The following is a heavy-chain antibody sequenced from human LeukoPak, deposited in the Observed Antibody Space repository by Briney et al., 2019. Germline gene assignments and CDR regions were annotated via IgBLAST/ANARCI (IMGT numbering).Heavy chain of an antibody. CDR1: GGTFSSYA. CDR3: ARAYDYGGDNWFDP. J-gene: IGHJ5*02. D-gene: IGHD4-23*01. V-gene: IGHV7-4-1*02. CDR2: INTNTGNP. Sequence: ASVKVSCKASGGTFSSYAISWVRQAPGQGLEWMGWINTNTGNPTYAQAFTGRFVFSLDTSVSTAYLQISSLKAEDTAVYYCARAYDYGGDNWFDPWGQGTLVTVSS.